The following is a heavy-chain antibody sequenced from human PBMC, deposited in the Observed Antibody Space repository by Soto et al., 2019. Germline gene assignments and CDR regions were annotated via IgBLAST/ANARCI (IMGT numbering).Heavy chain of an antibody. CDR3: ARQESGEGYYYYMDV. CDR1: GGSISSYY. D-gene: IGHD4-17*01. J-gene: IGHJ6*03. V-gene: IGHV4-59*08. CDR2: IYYSGST. Sequence: QVQLQESGPGLVKPSETLSLTCTVSGGSISSYYWSWIRQPPGQGLGWIGYIYYSGSTNYNPSLKSRVTISVDTSKSQFSLKLSSVTAADTAVYYCARQESGEGYYYYMDVWGKGTTVTVSS.